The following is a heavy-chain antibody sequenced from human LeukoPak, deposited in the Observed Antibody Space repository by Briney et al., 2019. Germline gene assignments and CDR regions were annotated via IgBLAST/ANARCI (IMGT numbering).Heavy chain of an antibody. CDR2: ISWNSGSI. Sequence: GGSLRLSCAASGFTFDDYAMHWVRQAPGKGLEWVSGISWNSGSIGYADSVKGRFTISRDNAKNSLYLQMNSLRAEDTALYYCAKGPPGYSGWYLDYWGQGTLVTVSS. V-gene: IGHV3-9*01. CDR1: GFTFDDYA. J-gene: IGHJ4*02. D-gene: IGHD6-19*01. CDR3: AKGPPGYSGWYLDY.